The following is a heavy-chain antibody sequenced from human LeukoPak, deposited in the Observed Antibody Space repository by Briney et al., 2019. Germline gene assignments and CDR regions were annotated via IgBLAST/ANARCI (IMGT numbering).Heavy chain of an antibody. CDR2: IYYSGST. D-gene: IGHD4-17*01. Sequence: PSETLSLTCTVSGGSISSYYWSWIRQPPGKGLEWIGYIYYSGSTNYNPSLKSRVTISVDTSKSQFSLKLSSVTAGDTAVYYCAIENGDFGAFDIWGQGTMVTVSS. J-gene: IGHJ3*02. V-gene: IGHV4-59*01. CDR3: AIENGDFGAFDI. CDR1: GGSISSYY.